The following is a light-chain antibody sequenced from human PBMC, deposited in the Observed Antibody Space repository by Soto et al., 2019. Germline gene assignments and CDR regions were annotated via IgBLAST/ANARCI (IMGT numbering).Light chain of an antibody. CDR2: SGS. J-gene: IGKJ2*01. CDR1: QSLLHSNGYNY. CDR3: MQALQTPYT. V-gene: IGKV2-28*01. Sequence: DIVMTQSPLSLPVTPGEPASISCRSSQSLLHSNGYNYFNWYLQKPGQSPQLLIYSGSNRASGVPDRFGGSGSGTDFTLKINRVEAEDVGVYYCMQALQTPYTFGPGTKLEIK.